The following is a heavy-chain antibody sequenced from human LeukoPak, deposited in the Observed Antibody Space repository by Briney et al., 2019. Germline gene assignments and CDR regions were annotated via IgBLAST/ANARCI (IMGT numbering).Heavy chain of an antibody. J-gene: IGHJ4*02. V-gene: IGHV4-59*01. D-gene: IGHD6-19*01. Sequence: SETLSLTCTVSGGSISSYYWSWIRQPPGKGLEWIGYIYYSGSTNYNPSLKSRVTISVDTSKNQFSLKLSSVTAADTAVYYCTGIPVAGTVVDYWGQGTLVTVSS. CDR2: IYYSGST. CDR3: TGIPVAGTVVDY. CDR1: GGSISSYY.